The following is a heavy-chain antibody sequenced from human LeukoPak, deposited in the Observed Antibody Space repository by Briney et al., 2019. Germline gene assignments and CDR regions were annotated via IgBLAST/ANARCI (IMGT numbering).Heavy chain of an antibody. V-gene: IGHV1-69*13. CDR1: GGTFSSYA. Sequence: SVKVSCKASGGTFSSYAISWVRQAPGQGLEWMGGIIPIFGTANYAQKFQGRVTITADESTSTAYMELSSLRSEDTAVYYCARSIVSDYDFWSGNSYNWFDPWGQGTLVTVSS. CDR3: ARSIVSDYDFWSGNSYNWFDP. D-gene: IGHD3-3*01. J-gene: IGHJ5*02. CDR2: IIPIFGTA.